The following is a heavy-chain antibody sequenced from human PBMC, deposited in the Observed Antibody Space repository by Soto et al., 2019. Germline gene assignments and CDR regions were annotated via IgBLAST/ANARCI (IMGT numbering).Heavy chain of an antibody. J-gene: IGHJ4*02. CDR2: IYYSGST. Sequence: PSETLSLTCTVSGRSISSYYWSWIRQPPGKGLECIGYIYYSGSTYYNPSLKSRVTISVDTSKNQFSLKLTSVTAADTAVYYCARLLIAAAGTYFDYWGQGTLVTVSS. V-gene: IGHV4-59*06. D-gene: IGHD6-13*01. CDR3: ARLLIAAAGTYFDY. CDR1: GRSISSYY.